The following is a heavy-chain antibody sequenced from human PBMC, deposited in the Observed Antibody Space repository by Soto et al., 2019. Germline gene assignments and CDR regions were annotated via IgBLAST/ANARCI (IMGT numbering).Heavy chain of an antibody. CDR2: IYPGDSDT. V-gene: IGHV5-51*01. D-gene: IGHD3-3*01. J-gene: IGHJ6*03. CDR1: GYSFTSYW. Sequence: GESLKISCKGSGYSFTSYWIGWVRQMPGKGLEWMGIIYPGDSDTRYSPSFQGQVTLSADKSISTAYLQWSSLKASDTAMYYCARHADYDFWRQTNYYYYYMDVWGKGTTVTVSS. CDR3: ARHADYDFWRQTNYYYYYMDV.